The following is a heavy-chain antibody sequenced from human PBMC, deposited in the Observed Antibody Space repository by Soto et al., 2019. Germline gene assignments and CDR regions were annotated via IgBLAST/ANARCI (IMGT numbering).Heavy chain of an antibody. D-gene: IGHD4-17*01. CDR2: IYYSGTT. V-gene: IGHV4-39*01. CDR3: ARLPRNAEDYGDPFDY. Sequence: SETLSLTCTLTDASVTSASYFWDWIRQPPGKGLEWIGSIYYSGTTYNNPSLKSRVTLSVDTSKNQFSLELSSVTAADTAVYYCARLPRNAEDYGDPFDYWGQGTLVTVSS. J-gene: IGHJ4*02. CDR1: DASVTSASYF.